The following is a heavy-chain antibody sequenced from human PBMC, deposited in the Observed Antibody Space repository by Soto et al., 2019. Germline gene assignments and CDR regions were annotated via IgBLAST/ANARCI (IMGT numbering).Heavy chain of an antibody. V-gene: IGHV5-51*01. CDR1: GYNFPGYW. Sequence: PGESLKISCKGSGYNFPGYWIAWVRQMPGKGLEWMGIIYPGDSETRYSPSFQGQVTISADKSINTAYLQWSSLKASDTAMYYCAIDSSTNDKDVWGQGTTVTVSS. CDR2: IYPGDSET. CDR3: AIDSSTNDKDV. D-gene: IGHD2-2*01. J-gene: IGHJ6*02.